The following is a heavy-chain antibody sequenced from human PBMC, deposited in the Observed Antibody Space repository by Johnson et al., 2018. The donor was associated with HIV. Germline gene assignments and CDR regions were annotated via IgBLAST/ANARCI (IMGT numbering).Heavy chain of an antibody. V-gene: IGHV3-30*04. D-gene: IGHD1-26*01. J-gene: IGHJ3*02. CDR1: GFTFSSYA. Sequence: QMLLVESGGGVVQPGRSLRLSCAASGFTFSSYAMNWVRQAPGKGLEWVSLISRYGDNTYNTDSVRGRFTISRDNSKNTLYLQMNSLRAEDTAVYYCASREVGAKSEHAFDIWGQGTMVTVSS. CDR2: ISRYGDNT. CDR3: ASREVGAKSEHAFDI.